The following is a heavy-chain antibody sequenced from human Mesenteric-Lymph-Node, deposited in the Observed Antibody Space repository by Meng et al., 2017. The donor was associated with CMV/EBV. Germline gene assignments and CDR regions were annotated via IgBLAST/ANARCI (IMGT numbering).Heavy chain of an antibody. J-gene: IGHJ4*02. D-gene: IGHD1-26*01. Sequence: GESLKISCAASGFTFSSYAMSWVRQAPGKGLEWVSAISGSGGSTYYADSVKGRFTISRDNSKNTLYLQMNSLRAEDTAVYYCAKDRLAWGSYRGLFDYWGQGTLVTVSS. V-gene: IGHV3-23*01. CDR2: ISGSGGST. CDR1: GFTFSSYA. CDR3: AKDRLAWGSYRGLFDY.